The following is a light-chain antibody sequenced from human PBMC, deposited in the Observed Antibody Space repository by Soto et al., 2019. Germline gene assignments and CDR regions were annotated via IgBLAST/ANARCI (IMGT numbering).Light chain of an antibody. CDR1: SSDVGSSNL. CDR3: CSFARSSSFYA. J-gene: IGLJ1*01. Sequence: QSALTQPASVSGSPGQSITICCSGTSSDVGSSNLVSWYQQHPGKAPKLIIFEGDRRPSGVSGRFSGSKSGNTASLTISGLQAEDEADYYCCSFARSSSFYAFGTGTRVTVL. CDR2: EGD. V-gene: IGLV2-23*01.